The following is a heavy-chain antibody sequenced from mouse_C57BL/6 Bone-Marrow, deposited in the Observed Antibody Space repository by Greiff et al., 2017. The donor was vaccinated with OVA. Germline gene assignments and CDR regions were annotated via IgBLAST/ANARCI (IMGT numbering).Heavy chain of an antibody. J-gene: IGHJ1*03. CDR2: INPENGDT. V-gene: IGHV14-4*01. CDR3: TTTPISWYFDV. Sequence: VHVKQSGAELVRPGASVKLSCTASGFNIKDDYMHWVKQRPEQGLEWIGWINPENGDTEYASKFQGKATITADTSSNTAYLQLSSLTSEDTAVYYCTTTPISWYFDVWGTGTTVTVSS. CDR1: GFNIKDDY.